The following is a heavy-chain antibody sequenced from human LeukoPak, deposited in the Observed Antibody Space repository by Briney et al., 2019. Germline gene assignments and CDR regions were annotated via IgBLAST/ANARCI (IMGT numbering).Heavy chain of an antibody. CDR3: ARGGRSSELV. D-gene: IGHD6-6*01. J-gene: IGHJ4*02. Sequence: GGALRLSCAASGFIVSSVYMRWVGQAPGKGGECVSIIYSTGDTYYPDSVKGRFTISRDVSKNTVCLQMNSLRAEDTAVYYCARGGRSSELVWGQGTRVTVSS. CDR2: IYSTGDT. V-gene: IGHV3-53*01. CDR1: GFIVSSVY.